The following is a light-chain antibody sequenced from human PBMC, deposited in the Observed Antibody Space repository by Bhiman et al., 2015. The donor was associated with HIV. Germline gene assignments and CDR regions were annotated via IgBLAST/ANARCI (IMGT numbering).Light chain of an antibody. CDR3: CSYAGTYSYV. Sequence: QSALTQPRSVSGSPGQSVTISCTGTSSDVGGYNYVSWFQHHPGKAPKLMIYDVNKRPXGVPDRFSGSKSGNTASLTISGLQAEDETDYSCCSYAGTYSYVFGTGTKVTVL. V-gene: IGLV2-11*01. J-gene: IGLJ1*01. CDR1: SSDVGGYNY. CDR2: DVN.